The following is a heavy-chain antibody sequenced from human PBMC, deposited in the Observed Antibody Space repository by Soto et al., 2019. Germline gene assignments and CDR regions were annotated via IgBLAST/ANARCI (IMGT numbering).Heavy chain of an antibody. Sequence: ASVKVSCTASGYTFTSYDINWVRQATGQGLEWMGWMNPNSGNTGYAQKFQGRVTMTRNTSISTAYMELSSLRSEDTAVYYCARVYELRFLEWLIPGYYYYMDVWGKGTTVTVSS. D-gene: IGHD3-3*01. CDR3: ARVYELRFLEWLIPGYYYYMDV. V-gene: IGHV1-8*01. CDR1: GYTFTSYD. CDR2: MNPNSGNT. J-gene: IGHJ6*03.